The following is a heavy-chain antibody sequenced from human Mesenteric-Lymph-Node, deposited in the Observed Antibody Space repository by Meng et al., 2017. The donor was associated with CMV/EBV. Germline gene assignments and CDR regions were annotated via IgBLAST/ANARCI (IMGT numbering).Heavy chain of an antibody. CDR3: VKWGSGWYGGDRSYFDN. V-gene: IGHV3-9*01. D-gene: IGHD6-19*01. Sequence: SLKISCAASGFTFEDYGMHWVRQGPGKGLEWVAGISWNGAGTGYADSVKGRFTISRDNARDSLYLQMNSLRPEDSAFYYCVKWGSGWYGGDRSYFDNWGQGTLVTVSS. CDR2: ISWNGAGT. J-gene: IGHJ4*02. CDR1: GFTFEDYG.